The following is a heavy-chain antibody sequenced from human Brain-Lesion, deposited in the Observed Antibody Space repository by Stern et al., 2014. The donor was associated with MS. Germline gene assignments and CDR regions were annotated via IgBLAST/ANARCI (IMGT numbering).Heavy chain of an antibody. CDR3: ARGRVVPGFQYYATDV. CDR2: IFNSGST. V-gene: IGHV4-61*02. J-gene: IGHJ6*02. CDR1: GGSISSGGYY. D-gene: IGHD2-2*01. Sequence: VQLVQSGPGLVKPSQTLSLSCTVSGGSISSGGYYWSWIRQPAGKGLEWIGRIFNSGSTSYNPSLKSRGPISIDTAQKQFSLRLNSMTAADTAVYYCARGRVVPGFQYYATDVWGQGTTVIVSS.